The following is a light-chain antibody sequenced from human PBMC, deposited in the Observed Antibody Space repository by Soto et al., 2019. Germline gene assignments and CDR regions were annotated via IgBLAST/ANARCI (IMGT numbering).Light chain of an antibody. V-gene: IGKV3-20*01. Sequence: EIVLTQSPGTLSLSPGERATLSCRASQSVSSSYLAWYQQKPGQAPRLLIYGASSRATGIPDRFSGSGSGTLFTLTISRLEPEDFAVYYCQQYDSSPLSFGGGTKVEIK. J-gene: IGKJ4*01. CDR1: QSVSSSY. CDR2: GAS. CDR3: QQYDSSPLS.